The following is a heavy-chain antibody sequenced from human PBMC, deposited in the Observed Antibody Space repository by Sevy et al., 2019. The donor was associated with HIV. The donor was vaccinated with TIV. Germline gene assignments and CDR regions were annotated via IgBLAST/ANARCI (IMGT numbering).Heavy chain of an antibody. V-gene: IGHV3-49*04. J-gene: IGHJ4*02. CDR1: GFTFGDYA. D-gene: IGHD6-13*01. CDR3: ARDRSGSSSWYKGLDY. CDR2: IRSEAYGGTT. Sequence: GGSLRLSCTASGFTFGDYAMSWVRQAPGKGLEWVGFIRSEAYGGTTEYAASVKGRLTISRDDSKSIAYLQMNNLKTEDTAVYYCARDRSGSSSWYKGLDYWGQGTLVTVSS.